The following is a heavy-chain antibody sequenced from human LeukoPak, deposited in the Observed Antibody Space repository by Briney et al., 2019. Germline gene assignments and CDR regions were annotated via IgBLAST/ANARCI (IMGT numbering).Heavy chain of an antibody. J-gene: IGHJ3*01. V-gene: IGHV3-30-3*01. D-gene: IGHD3-22*01. Sequence: GGSLRLSCAASGFTFSSYAMHWVRQAPGKGLEWVAVISYDGSNKYYADSVKGRFTISRDNSKNTLYLQMNSLRAEDTAVYYCARAYYYDTSGIPLDAFDVWGQGTMVPVSS. CDR3: ARAYYYDTSGIPLDAFDV. CDR2: ISYDGSNK. CDR1: GFTFSSYA.